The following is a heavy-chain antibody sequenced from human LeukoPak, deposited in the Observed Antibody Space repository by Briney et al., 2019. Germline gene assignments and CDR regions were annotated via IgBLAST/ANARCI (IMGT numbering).Heavy chain of an antibody. V-gene: IGHV3-11*01. Sequence: PGGSLRLSCAASGFTFSDYYMSWIRQAPGKGLEWVSYISSSGSTIYYADSVKGRFTISRDNAKNSLYLQMNSLRAEDTAVSYCARDFRYDPVLDYWGQGTLVPVSS. CDR2: ISSSGSTI. CDR1: GFTFSDYY. CDR3: ARDFRYDPVLDY. D-gene: IGHD5-12*01. J-gene: IGHJ4*02.